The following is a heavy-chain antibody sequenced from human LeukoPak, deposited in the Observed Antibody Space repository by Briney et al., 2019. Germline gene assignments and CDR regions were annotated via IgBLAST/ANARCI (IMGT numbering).Heavy chain of an antibody. J-gene: IGHJ4*02. CDR2: INTNTGNA. V-gene: IGHV7-4-1*02. CDR3: ARDQDRGYDFSFDY. D-gene: IGHD5-12*01. Sequence: ASVKVSCKASGYIFTSYAMNWVRQAPGQGLEWMGWINTNTGNATYAQGFTGRFVFSLDTSVNTAYLQISSLKAEDTAVYYCARDQDRGYDFSFDYWGQGSLVTVSP. CDR1: GYIFTSYA.